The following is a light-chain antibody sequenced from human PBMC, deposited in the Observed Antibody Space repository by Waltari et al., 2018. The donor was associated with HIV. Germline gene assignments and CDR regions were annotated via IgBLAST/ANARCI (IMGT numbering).Light chain of an antibody. CDR3: QQYYSTPYT. J-gene: IGKJ2*01. CDR2: WAS. Sequence: DIVMTQSPDSLVVSLGERATINCKSSQSVLYSSNNKNYLAWYQQKPGQPKGLICWASTRESGVPDRFSGSGSGTDVTLTISSLQAEDVAVYYCQQYYSTPYTFGQGTKLEIK. CDR1: QSVLYSSNNKNY. V-gene: IGKV4-1*01.